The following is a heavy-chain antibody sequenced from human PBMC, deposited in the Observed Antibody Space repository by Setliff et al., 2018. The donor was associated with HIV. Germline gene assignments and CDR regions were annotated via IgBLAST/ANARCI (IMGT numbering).Heavy chain of an antibody. D-gene: IGHD5-18*01. CDR2: IYSGGST. CDR3: SSPGPGHGYSYGYFGY. J-gene: IGHJ4*02. Sequence: GGSLRLSCAASGFTVSSNYVSWVRQAPGKGLEWVSIIYSGGSTYYADSVKGRFTISRDNSKNTLYLQMNSLRAEDTAVYYCSSPGPGHGYSYGYFGYWGQGTLVTVSS. CDR1: GFTVSSNY. V-gene: IGHV3-53*01.